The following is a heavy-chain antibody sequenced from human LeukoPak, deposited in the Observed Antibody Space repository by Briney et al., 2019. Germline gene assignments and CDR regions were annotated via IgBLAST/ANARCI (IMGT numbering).Heavy chain of an antibody. J-gene: IGHJ4*02. V-gene: IGHV3-23*01. CDR1: GFTFSSYN. CDR3: AKAGGGDDSSGYGYYFDY. Sequence: GGSLRLSCAASGFTFSSYNMSWVRQAPGKGLEWVSAISGSGGSTYYADSVKGRFTISRDNSKNTLYLQMNSLRAEDTAVYYCAKAGGGDDSSGYGYYFDYWGQGTLVTVSS. D-gene: IGHD3-22*01. CDR2: ISGSGGST.